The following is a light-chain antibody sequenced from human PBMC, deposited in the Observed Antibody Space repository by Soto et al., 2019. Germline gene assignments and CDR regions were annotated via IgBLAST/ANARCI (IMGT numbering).Light chain of an antibody. CDR1: QSVSSSY. CDR3: QQYGSSPHIT. Sequence: EIVLTQSPGTLSLSPGERATLSCRASQSVSSSYLAWYQQKPGQAPRLLIYGASSRATGIPDRFSGSGSGTDFTLTISRLEPEDFAVYYCQQYGSSPHITFGGGTKVDIK. V-gene: IGKV3-20*01. CDR2: GAS. J-gene: IGKJ4*01.